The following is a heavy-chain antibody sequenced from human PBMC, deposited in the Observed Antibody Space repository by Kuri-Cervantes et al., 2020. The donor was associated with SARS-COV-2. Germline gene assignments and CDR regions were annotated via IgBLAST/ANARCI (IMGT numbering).Heavy chain of an antibody. Sequence: GGSLRLSCAASGFTFSSYAMHWVRQAPGKGLEWVAVISYDGSNKYYADSVKGRFTISRDNSKTTLYLQMNSLRAEDTAVYYCARGQQLVPDWFDPWGQGTLVTVSS. CDR3: ARGQQLVPDWFDP. V-gene: IGHV3-30*01. CDR2: ISYDGSNK. D-gene: IGHD6-13*01. CDR1: GFTFSSYA. J-gene: IGHJ5*02.